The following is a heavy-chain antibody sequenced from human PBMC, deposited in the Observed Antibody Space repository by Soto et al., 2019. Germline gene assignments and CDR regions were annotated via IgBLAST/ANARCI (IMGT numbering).Heavy chain of an antibody. CDR3: ARGTYGSGSYSPFDY. J-gene: IGHJ4*02. Sequence: PGGSRRLSCAASGFTFSSYSMNWVRQAPGKGLEWVSYISTSSSTIYYADSVKGRFTISRDNAKNSLYLQMNSLSDEDTAVYYCARGTYGSGSYSPFDYWGQGALVTVSS. CDR2: ISTSSSTI. CDR1: GFTFSSYS. D-gene: IGHD3-10*01. V-gene: IGHV3-48*02.